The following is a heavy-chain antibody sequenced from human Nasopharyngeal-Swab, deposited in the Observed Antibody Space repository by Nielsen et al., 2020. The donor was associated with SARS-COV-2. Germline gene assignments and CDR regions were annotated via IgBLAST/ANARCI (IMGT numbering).Heavy chain of an antibody. CDR3: ARSGVPAATYFDY. D-gene: IGHD2-2*01. J-gene: IGHJ4*02. CDR2: IIPIFGTA. V-gene: IGHV1-69*13. Sequence: SVKISCKASGGTFSSYAISWVRQAPGQGLEWMGGIIPIFGTANYAQKFQGRVTITADESTSTAYMELSSLRSEDTVVYYCARSGVPAATYFDYWGQGTLVTVSS. CDR1: GGTFSSYA.